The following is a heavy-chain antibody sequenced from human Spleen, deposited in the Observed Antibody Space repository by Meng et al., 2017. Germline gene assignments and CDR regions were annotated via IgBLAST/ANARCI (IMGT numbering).Heavy chain of an antibody. CDR2: TYYRSKWYN. Sequence: SCAISGDSVSSNSAAWDWIRQSPSRGLEWLGRTYYRSKWYNDYAVSVKGRITINPDTSKNQFSLQLNSVTPEDTAVYYCARTRGIVVTNFDYWGQGTLVTVSS. J-gene: IGHJ4*02. V-gene: IGHV6-1*01. CDR3: ARTRGIVVTNFDY. CDR1: GDSVSSNSAA. D-gene: IGHD1-26*01.